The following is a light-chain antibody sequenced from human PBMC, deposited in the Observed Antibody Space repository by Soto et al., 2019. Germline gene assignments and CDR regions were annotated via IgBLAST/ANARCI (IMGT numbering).Light chain of an antibody. V-gene: IGKV3-11*01. CDR1: QSVSSN. Sequence: EIVMPQSPNPLSVSPGERSTFSCRASQSVSSNLAWYQQRPGQAPRLLIYDASNMASGVPAKFSGSGSGTDFTLTISDLEPADFGIYYCQQRLNWPPNFGQGTKVDI. CDR2: DAS. J-gene: IGKJ1*01. CDR3: QQRLNWPPN.